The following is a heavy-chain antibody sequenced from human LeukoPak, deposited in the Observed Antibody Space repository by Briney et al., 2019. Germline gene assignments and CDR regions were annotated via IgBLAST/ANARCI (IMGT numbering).Heavy chain of an antibody. CDR1: GYTFTNYY. CDR3: AREEADCTSCYALDY. J-gene: IGHJ4*02. CDR2: INPSGGST. V-gene: IGHV1-46*01. Sequence: ASVKVSCKASGYTFTNYYVHWVRQAPGRGLEWMGVINPSGGSTNYAQRFQGRVTMTRDTSTSTVYMELSSLRSEDTAVYYCAREEADCTSCYALDYWGQGTLITVSS. D-gene: IGHD2-2*01.